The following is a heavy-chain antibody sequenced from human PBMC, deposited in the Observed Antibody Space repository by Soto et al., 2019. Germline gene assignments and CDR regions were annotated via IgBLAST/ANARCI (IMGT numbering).Heavy chain of an antibody. CDR1: GFPFSSYA. CDR3: ERDRGYTGYDWQY. J-gene: IGHJ4*02. D-gene: IGHD5-12*01. V-gene: IGHV3-48*02. CDR2: INSGSSTI. Sequence: EVQLVESGGGLVQPGGSLRLSCAASGFPFSSYAMNWVRQAPGKGLEWVSYINSGSSTIYYADSAKDRFTISRDNAKNALYLQMNSLRDEDTAVYFCERDRGYTGYDWQYWGQGALVAVSS.